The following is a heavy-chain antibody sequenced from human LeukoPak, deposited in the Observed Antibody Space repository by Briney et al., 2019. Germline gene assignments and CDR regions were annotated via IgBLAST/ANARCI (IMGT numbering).Heavy chain of an antibody. CDR3: ARSLGYYGSGSSDY. Sequence: ASVKVSCKASGYTFTSYDIHWVRQATGQGLEWMGWMNPNSGNTGYAQKFQGRVTMTRNTSISTAYMELSSLRSEDTAVYYCARSLGYYGSGSSDYWAREPWSPSPQ. V-gene: IGHV1-8*01. D-gene: IGHD3-10*01. CDR1: GYTFTSYD. CDR2: MNPNSGNT. J-gene: IGHJ4*02.